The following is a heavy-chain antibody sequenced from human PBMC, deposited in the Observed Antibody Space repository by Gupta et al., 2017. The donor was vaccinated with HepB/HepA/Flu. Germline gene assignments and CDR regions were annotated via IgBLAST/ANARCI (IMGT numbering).Heavy chain of an antibody. CDR1: GGSFSGYY. J-gene: IGHJ5*02. V-gene: IGHV4-34*01. CDR2: INHSGST. D-gene: IGHD2-15*01. Sequence: QVQLQQWGAGLCKPSETLSLTCAVYGGSFSGYYWIWTRQPPGKGLGWIWEINHSGSTNYTPSLKSRVTISVDTSKHQLSLKLSSVTAADTDVYYCARVNIVVVVAAPKVGWFDPWGQGTLVTVSS. CDR3: ARVNIVVVVAAPKVGWFDP.